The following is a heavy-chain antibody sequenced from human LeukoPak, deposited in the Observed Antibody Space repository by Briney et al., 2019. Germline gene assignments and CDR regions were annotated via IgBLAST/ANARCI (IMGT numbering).Heavy chain of an antibody. CDR1: GFDFSAYE. D-gene: IGHD3-22*01. Sequence: GGSLRLSCAASGFDFSAYEMNWVRQSPGRGLEWVAYYAGSDTTKYYADSVKGRFTISRDNAKNSLYLQMNSLRAEDTALYYCTTLGYHLDSWGQGTLVTVSS. V-gene: IGHV3-48*03. J-gene: IGHJ4*02. CDR2: YAGSDTTK. CDR3: TTLGYHLDS.